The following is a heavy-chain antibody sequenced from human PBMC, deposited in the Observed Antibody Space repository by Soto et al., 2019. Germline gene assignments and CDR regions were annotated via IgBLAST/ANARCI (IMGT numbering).Heavy chain of an antibody. CDR3: ARRNRVAAAGTRYYGMDV. V-gene: IGHV4-39*01. CDR1: GGSISSSSYY. CDR2: IYYSGST. D-gene: IGHD6-13*01. Sequence: PSETLSLTCTVSGGSISSSSYYWGWIRQPPGKGLEWIGSIYYSGSTYYNPSLKSRVTISVDTSKNQFPLKLSSVTAADTAVYYCARRNRVAAAGTRYYGMDVWGQGTTVTVSS. J-gene: IGHJ6*02.